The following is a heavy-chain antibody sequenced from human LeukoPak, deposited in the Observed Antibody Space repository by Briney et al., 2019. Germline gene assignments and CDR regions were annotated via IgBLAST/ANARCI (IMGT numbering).Heavy chain of an antibody. V-gene: IGHV3-33*01. CDR2: IWYDGSNK. CDR1: GFTFSSYG. D-gene: IGHD2-2*01. CDR3: ARGIYRSSTSCPFDY. Sequence: GGSLRLSCAASGFTFSSYGMHWVRQAPGEGLKWVAVIWYDGSNKHYADSVKGRFTMSRDNSKNSLYLQMNSLRAEDTAVYYCARGIYRSSTSCPFDYWGQGTLVTVSS. J-gene: IGHJ4*02.